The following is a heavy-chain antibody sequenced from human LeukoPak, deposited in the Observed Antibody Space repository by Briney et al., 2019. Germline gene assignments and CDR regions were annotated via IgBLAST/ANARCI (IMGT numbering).Heavy chain of an antibody. D-gene: IGHD6-25*01. V-gene: IGHV3-30*01. CDR2: ISYDGSNK. J-gene: IGHJ4*02. CDR3: ARGRLYFDY. CDR1: GFTFSSSA. Sequence: GVSLRLSCAASGFTFSSSAMHWVRQAPGKGLEWVAVISYDGSNKYYADSVKGRFTISRDNSKNTLYLQMNSLRAEDTAVYYCARGRLYFDYWGQGTLVTVSS.